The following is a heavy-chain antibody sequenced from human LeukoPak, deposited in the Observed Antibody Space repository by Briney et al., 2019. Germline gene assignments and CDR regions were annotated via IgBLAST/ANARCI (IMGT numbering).Heavy chain of an antibody. J-gene: IGHJ4*02. V-gene: IGHV3-11*04. CDR1: GFIFSDNY. CDR2: ISSSSSTI. CDR3: ARAYYYDSSGYYNGGY. D-gene: IGHD3-22*01. Sequence: GGSLRLSCAASGFIFSDNYMSWIRQAPGKGLEWVSYISSSSSTIYYADSVKGRFTISRDNAKNSLYLQMNSLRAEDTAVYYCARAYYYDSSGYYNGGYWGQGTLVTVSS.